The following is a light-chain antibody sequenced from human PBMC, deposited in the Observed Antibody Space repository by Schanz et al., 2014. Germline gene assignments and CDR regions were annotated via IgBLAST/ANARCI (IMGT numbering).Light chain of an antibody. Sequence: QSALTQPASVSGSPGQSITISCTGTSSDVGDYNYVSWYQHHPGKAPKLMIYDVTNRPSGVSNRFSASKSGNTASLTISGLQAEDEADYYCSSYTTSSVVFGGGTKLTVL. J-gene: IGLJ2*01. CDR2: DVT. CDR1: SSDVGDYNY. CDR3: SSYTTSSVV. V-gene: IGLV2-14*03.